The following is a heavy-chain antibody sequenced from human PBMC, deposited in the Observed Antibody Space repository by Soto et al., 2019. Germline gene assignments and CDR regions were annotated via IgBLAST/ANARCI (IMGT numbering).Heavy chain of an antibody. CDR1: GGSISSYY. CDR2: IYTSGST. V-gene: IGHV4-4*07. J-gene: IGHJ6*02. D-gene: IGHD3-3*01. CDR3: ARDRSYYDFWSGTYGMDV. Sequence: QVQLQESGPGLVKPSETLSLTCTVSGGSISSYYWSWIRQPAGKGLEWIGRIYTSGSTNYNPSLKSRVTMSVDTSKNQFSLRLSSVTAADTAVYYCARDRSYYDFWSGTYGMDVWGQGTTVTVSS.